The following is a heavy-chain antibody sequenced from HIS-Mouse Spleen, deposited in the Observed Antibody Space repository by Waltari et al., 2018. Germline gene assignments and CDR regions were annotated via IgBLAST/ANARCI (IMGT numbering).Heavy chain of an antibody. CDR1: GYTFTGYY. J-gene: IGHJ3*02. CDR2: INPNSCGT. CDR3: ARGTGTDAFDI. Sequence: QVQLVQSGAEVKKPGASVKVSCKASGYTFTGYYMHWVRQAPGQGLEWMGWINPNSCGTNYAQKFQGRVTMTRDTSISTAYMQLSRLRSDDTAVYYCARGTGTDAFDIWGQGTMVTVSS. D-gene: IGHD1-1*01. V-gene: IGHV1-2*02.